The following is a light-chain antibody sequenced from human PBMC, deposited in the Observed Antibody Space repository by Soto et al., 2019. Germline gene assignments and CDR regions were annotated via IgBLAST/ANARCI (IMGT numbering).Light chain of an antibody. CDR2: GAS. V-gene: IGKV3-20*01. J-gene: IGKJ4*01. Sequence: EIVLTQSPGTLSLSPGERATLSCRASQSVSSSYLAWYQQKPGQAPRLLIYGASSRATGIPDRFSGSGSGTDFTLTISRLEPADFAVYYCQQYGSPITFGGGTKVEIK. CDR3: QQYGSPIT. CDR1: QSVSSSY.